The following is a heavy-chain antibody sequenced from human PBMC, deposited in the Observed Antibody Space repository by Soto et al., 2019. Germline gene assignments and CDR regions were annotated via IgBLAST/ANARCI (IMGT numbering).Heavy chain of an antibody. CDR1: GGSISSGGYC. V-gene: IGHV4-39*01. CDR2: MFHSGDT. Sequence: ETLSLTCTVSGGSISSGGYCWAWIRQPPGKGLEWIGCMFHSGDTYYNPSLKSRVTMSVDTSKSQFSLKMSSVVAADTAAYYCARNRSGPADCDPWGQGTQVTVSS. D-gene: IGHD2-21*02. J-gene: IGHJ5*02. CDR3: ARNRSGPADCDP.